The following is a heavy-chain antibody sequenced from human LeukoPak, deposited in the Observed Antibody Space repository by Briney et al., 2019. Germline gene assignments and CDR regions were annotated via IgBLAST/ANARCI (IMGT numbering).Heavy chain of an antibody. D-gene: IGHD6-19*01. CDR1: GFTFSSYD. Sequence: GGSLRLSCAASGFTFSSYDMRWVRQAPGKGLEWVSGISGSGANTYYADSVKGRFPISRDNSKNTLYLQMSRLRTEDTAIYYCAKAVPGIAVAGANFDYWGQGTLVTVSS. V-gene: IGHV3-23*01. CDR3: AKAVPGIAVAGANFDY. CDR2: ISGSGANT. J-gene: IGHJ4*02.